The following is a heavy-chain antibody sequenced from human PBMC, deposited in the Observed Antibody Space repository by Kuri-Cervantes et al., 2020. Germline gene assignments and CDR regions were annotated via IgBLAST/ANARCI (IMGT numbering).Heavy chain of an antibody. CDR2: CDYSGSI. J-gene: IGHJ6*03. CDR3: VRGSGWYRDYYYQKDV. D-gene: IGHD6-19*01. V-gene: IGHV4-39*07. CDR1: GGSISSTNYS. Sequence: GSLRLSCTVSGGSISSTNYSWGWIRQPPGKGLEWIGNCDYSGSIHYNPSLKSRVTISVDTSKNQFSLKLSSVTAADTAVYYCVRGSGWYRDYYYQKDVWGKGTTVTVSS.